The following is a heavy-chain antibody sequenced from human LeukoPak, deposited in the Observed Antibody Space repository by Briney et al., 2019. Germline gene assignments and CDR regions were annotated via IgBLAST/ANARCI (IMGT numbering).Heavy chain of an antibody. Sequence: GASVKVSCKASGYTFTSYGISWVRQAPGQGLEWMGWINPNSGGTNYAQKFQGRVTMTRDTSISTAYMELSRLRSDDTAVYYCARARYYYDSSGYRVFDYWGQGTLVTVSS. CDR1: GYTFTSYG. J-gene: IGHJ4*02. CDR3: ARARYYYDSSGYRVFDY. D-gene: IGHD3-22*01. CDR2: INPNSGGT. V-gene: IGHV1-2*02.